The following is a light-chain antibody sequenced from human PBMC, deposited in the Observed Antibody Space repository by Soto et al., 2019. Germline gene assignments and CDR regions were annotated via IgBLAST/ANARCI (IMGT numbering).Light chain of an antibody. CDR1: QSVSST. CDR2: GAS. Sequence: EIVMTQSPATLSVSPGERATLSCRASQSVSSTLAWYQQKPGQAPRVLIYGASTRATGIPARFSGSGSGTEFTLTISSLQSEDFAVYYCQQYNDWPPTWTFGQGTRVEIK. J-gene: IGKJ1*01. CDR3: QQYNDWPPTWT. V-gene: IGKV3-15*01.